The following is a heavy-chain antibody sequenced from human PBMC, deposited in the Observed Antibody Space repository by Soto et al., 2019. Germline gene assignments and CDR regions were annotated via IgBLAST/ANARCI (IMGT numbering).Heavy chain of an antibody. D-gene: IGHD3-3*01. CDR1: GGTFSSYA. V-gene: IGHV1-18*01. CDR2: ISAYNGNT. J-gene: IGHJ5*02. CDR3: ARDFRSGYSNWFDP. Sequence: ASVKVSCKASGGTFSSYAISWVRQAPGQGLEWMGWISAYNGNTNYAQKLQGRVTMTTDTSTSTAYMELRSLRSDDTAVYYCARDFRSGYSNWFDPWGQGTLVTVSS.